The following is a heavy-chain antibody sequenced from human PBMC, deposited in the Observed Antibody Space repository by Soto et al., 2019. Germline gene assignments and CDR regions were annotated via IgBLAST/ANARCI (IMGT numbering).Heavy chain of an antibody. CDR2: IFYSGST. J-gene: IGHJ6*02. CDR1: GGSISSSSYY. CDR3: VCIFSGGYSYVFYYYGMDV. D-gene: IGHD5-18*01. Sequence: PSETLSLTCTVSGGSISSSSYYWGWIRQPPGKGLEWIGSIFYSGSTYYNPSLKSRVTISVDTSKNQFSLKLSSVTAADTAMYYCVCIFSGGYSYVFYYYGMDVWGQGTRVTVS. V-gene: IGHV4-39*01.